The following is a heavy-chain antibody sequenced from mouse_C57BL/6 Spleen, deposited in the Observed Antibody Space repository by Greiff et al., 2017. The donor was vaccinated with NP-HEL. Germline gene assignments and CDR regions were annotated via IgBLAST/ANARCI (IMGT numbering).Heavy chain of an antibody. V-gene: IGHV1-80*01. CDR3: ARDYYGSSYYFDY. CDR2: IYPGDGDT. D-gene: IGHD1-1*01. Sequence: QVQLQQSGAELVKPGASVKISCKASGYAFSSYWMNWVKQRPGKGLEWIGQIYPGDGDTNYNGKFKGKATLTADKSSSTAYMQLSSLTSEDSAVYFCARDYYGSSYYFDYWGQGTTLTVSS. J-gene: IGHJ2*01. CDR1: GYAFSSYW.